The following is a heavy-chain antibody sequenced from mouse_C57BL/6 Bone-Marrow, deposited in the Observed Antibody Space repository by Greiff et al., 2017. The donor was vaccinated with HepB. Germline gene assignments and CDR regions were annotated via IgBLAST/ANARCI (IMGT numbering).Heavy chain of an antibody. CDR3: ARPVITTVVAHYYAMDY. Sequence: QVQLQQPGAELVKPGASVKLSCKASGYTFTSYWMHWVKQRPGRGLEWIGRIDPNSGGTKYNEQFKIKATLTIAKPSSTAYMPLSSLTSEDSTVYYWARPVITTVVAHYYAMDYWGQGTSVTVSS. CDR2: IDPNSGGT. CDR1: GYTFTSYW. D-gene: IGHD1-1*01. J-gene: IGHJ4*01. V-gene: IGHV1-72*01.